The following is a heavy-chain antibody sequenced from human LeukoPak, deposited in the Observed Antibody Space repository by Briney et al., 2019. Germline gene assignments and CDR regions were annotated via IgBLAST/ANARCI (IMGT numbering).Heavy chain of an antibody. D-gene: IGHD5-24*01. V-gene: IGHV1-18*01. CDR2: SNAYNGDT. CDR1: VYTFTNYR. CDR3: AREHRWLQSLYPFDL. J-gene: IGHJ4*02. Sequence: ASVKVSCKASVYTFTNYRITSGRQAPGQGLEWMGWSNAYNGDTNYAQKLQGRVTLTTDTSTSTAYMEQKSLTSDDPAVYFCAREHRWLQSLYPFDLWGQGTLVTVSS.